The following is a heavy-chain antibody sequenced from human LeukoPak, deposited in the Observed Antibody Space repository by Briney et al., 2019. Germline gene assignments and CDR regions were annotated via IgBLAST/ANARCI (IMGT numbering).Heavy chain of an antibody. CDR1: GFSISSDKY. CDR2: IYHTGST. CDR3: ARLSYYYYYMDV. J-gene: IGHJ6*03. Sequence: SETLSLTCAVSGFSISSDKYWGWIRQPPRKGLEWIGSIYHTGSTYYSPSLKSRVTISVDTSKNQFSLKLNSVTAADTAVYYCARLSYYYYYMDVWGRGTTVTVSS. V-gene: IGHV4-38-2*01. D-gene: IGHD3-10*01.